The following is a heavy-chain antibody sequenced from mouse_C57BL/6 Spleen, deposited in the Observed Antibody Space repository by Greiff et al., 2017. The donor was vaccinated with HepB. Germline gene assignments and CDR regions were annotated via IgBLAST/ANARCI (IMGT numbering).Heavy chain of an antibody. CDR2: IDPSDSYT. J-gene: IGHJ2*01. D-gene: IGHD1-1*01. Sequence: QVQLQQPGAELVKPGASVKLSCKASGYTFTSYWMQWVKQRPGQGLEWIGEIDPSDSYTNYNQKFKGKATLTVDTSSSTAYMQLSSLTSEDSAVYYCRYYGSSYEEDYWGQGTTLTVSS. CDR1: GYTFTSYW. CDR3: RYYGSSYEEDY. V-gene: IGHV1-50*01.